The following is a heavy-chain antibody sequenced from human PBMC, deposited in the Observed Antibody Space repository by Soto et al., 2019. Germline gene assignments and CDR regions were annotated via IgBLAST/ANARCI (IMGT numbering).Heavy chain of an antibody. CDR1: GGSISSGGYY. CDR2: IYYSGST. V-gene: IGHV4-31*03. D-gene: IGHD2-2*01. CDR3: ARAARIGYCSSTSCYGFWFDP. J-gene: IGHJ5*02. Sequence: SETLSLTCTVSGGSISSGGYYWSWIRQHPGKGLEWIGYIYYSGSTYYNPSLKSRVTISVDTSKNQFSLKLSSVTAADTAVYYCARAARIGYCSSTSCYGFWFDPWGQGTLVTVSS.